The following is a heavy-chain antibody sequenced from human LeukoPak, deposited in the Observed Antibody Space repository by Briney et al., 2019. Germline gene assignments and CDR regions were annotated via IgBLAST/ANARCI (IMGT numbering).Heavy chain of an antibody. J-gene: IGHJ3*02. Sequence: GGSLRLSCAASGFTFSSYSMNWVRQAPGKGLEWVSSMSSSSKYIYYADSVKGRFTISRDNAKNSLFLQMNGLRAEDTAVYYCARGSISIAVAADAFDIWGQGTMVTVSS. CDR2: MSSSSKYI. CDR3: ARGSISIAVAADAFDI. V-gene: IGHV3-21*01. CDR1: GFTFSSYS. D-gene: IGHD6-19*01.